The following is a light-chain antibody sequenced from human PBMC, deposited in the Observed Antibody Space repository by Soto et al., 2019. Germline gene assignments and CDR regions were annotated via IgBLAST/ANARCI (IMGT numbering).Light chain of an antibody. CDR2: GAS. Sequence: VLTQSPVTLSLSPGERATLSCRASQIINSDLAWYQQRPGQAPRLLIYGASTRATGIPARFSGSGSGTEFTPTIISPQSDEFDVYCWPQNHYWWTSGQGTKVE. CDR3: PQNHYWWT. J-gene: IGKJ1*01. V-gene: IGKV3-15*01. CDR1: QIINSD.